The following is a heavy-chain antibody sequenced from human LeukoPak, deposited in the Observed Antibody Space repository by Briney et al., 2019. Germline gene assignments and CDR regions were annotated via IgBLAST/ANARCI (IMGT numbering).Heavy chain of an antibody. V-gene: IGHV3-23*01. J-gene: IGHJ6*03. Sequence: PGGSLRLSCAASGFTFSSYSMNWVRQAPGKGLEWVSAISGSGGSTYYADSVKGRFTISRDNSKNTLYLQMNSLRAEDTAVYYCAKALIRGSSSYYYYMDVWGKGTTVTVSS. D-gene: IGHD3-10*01. CDR1: GFTFSSYS. CDR3: AKALIRGSSSYYYYMDV. CDR2: ISGSGGST.